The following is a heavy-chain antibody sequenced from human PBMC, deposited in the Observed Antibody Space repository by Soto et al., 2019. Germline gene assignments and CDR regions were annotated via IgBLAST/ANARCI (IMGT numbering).Heavy chain of an antibody. Sequence: SLKVSCKVSVYTLTELSMNWVRQAPGKGLEWMGGFDPEDGETIYAQKFQGRVTMTEDTSTDTAYMELSSLRSEDTAVYYCETAARVAAFDIWGQGTMVTASS. CDR2: FDPEDGET. J-gene: IGHJ3*02. D-gene: IGHD6-25*01. V-gene: IGHV1-24*01. CDR1: VYTLTELS. CDR3: ETAARVAAFDI.